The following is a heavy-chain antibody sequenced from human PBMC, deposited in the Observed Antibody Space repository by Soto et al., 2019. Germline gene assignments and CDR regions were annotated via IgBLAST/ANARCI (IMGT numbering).Heavy chain of an antibody. CDR2: TYYRSKWYN. Sequence: PSQTLSLTCAISGDSVSSNSAAWNWIRQSPSRGLEWLGRTYYRSKWYNDYAVSVKSRITINPDTSKNQFSLQLNSVTPEDTAVYYCARADFPRYSSSWYSYDYYGMDVWGQGTTVTVSS. J-gene: IGHJ6*02. V-gene: IGHV6-1*01. CDR1: GDSVSSNSAA. CDR3: ARADFPRYSSSWYSYDYYGMDV. D-gene: IGHD6-13*01.